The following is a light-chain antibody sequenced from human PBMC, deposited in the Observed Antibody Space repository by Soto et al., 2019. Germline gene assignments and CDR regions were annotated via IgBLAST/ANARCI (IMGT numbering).Light chain of an antibody. CDR2: LGS. Sequence: DIVMTRAPDSLAVSLGEKATINCKSSHSVLYSSNNKNYLAWYLRKPGQSPQLLIYLGSNRASGVPDRFSGSGSGTDFTLKISRVEAEDVGVYYCMQPLQSWAFGQGTKVDIK. J-gene: IGKJ1*01. CDR1: HSVLYSSNNKNY. V-gene: IGKV4-1*01. CDR3: MQPLQSWA.